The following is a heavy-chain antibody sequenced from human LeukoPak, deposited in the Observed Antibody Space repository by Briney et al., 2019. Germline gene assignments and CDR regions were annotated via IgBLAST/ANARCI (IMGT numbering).Heavy chain of an antibody. J-gene: IGHJ4*02. CDR1: GGSISSYY. D-gene: IGHD3-22*01. V-gene: IGHV4-59*01. CDR3: ARDLRSRRYYYDSSGYFDY. CDR2: IYYSGST. Sequence: SETLSLTCTVSGGSISSYYWSWIRQPPGKGLEWIGYIYYSGSTNYNPSLKSRVTISVDTSKNQFSLKLSSVTAADTAVYYCARDLRSRRYYYDSSGYFDYWGQGTLVTVSS.